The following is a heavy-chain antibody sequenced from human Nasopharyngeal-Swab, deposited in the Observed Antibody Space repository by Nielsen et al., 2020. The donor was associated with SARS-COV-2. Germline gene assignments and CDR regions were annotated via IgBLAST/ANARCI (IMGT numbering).Heavy chain of an antibody. CDR2: IDPSDSYT. J-gene: IGHJ6*03. Sequence: KVSCKASGGTFSSYAISWVRQMPGKGLEWMGRIDPSDSYTNYSPSFQGHVTISADKSISTAYLQWSSLKASDTAMYYCARHQYYYYYMDVWGKGTTVTVSS. V-gene: IGHV5-10-1*01. CDR3: ARHQYYYYYMDV. CDR1: GGTFSSYA.